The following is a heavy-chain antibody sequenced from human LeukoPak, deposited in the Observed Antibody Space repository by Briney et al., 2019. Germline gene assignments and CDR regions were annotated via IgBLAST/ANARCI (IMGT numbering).Heavy chain of an antibody. CDR1: GSSISSGSYY. CDR2: IYTSGST. V-gene: IGHV4-61*02. Sequence: SETLSLTCTVSGSSISSGSYYWSWLRQPAGKGLEWIGRIYTSGSTNYNPSLKSRVTISVDTSKNQFSLKLSSVTAADTAVYYCARTWIVVVMGAFDIWGQGTMVTVSS. J-gene: IGHJ3*02. CDR3: ARTWIVVVMGAFDI. D-gene: IGHD3-22*01.